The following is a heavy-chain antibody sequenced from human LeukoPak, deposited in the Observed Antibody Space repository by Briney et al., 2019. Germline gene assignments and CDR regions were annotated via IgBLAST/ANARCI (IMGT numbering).Heavy chain of an antibody. CDR2: IKQDGSEK. J-gene: IGHJ6*03. CDR1: GFTFSSYW. CDR3: ARDSLVTYFDWSAGLYYYQYYMDV. D-gene: IGHD3-9*01. V-gene: IGHV3-7*01. Sequence: PGGSLRLSCAASGFTFSSYWMSWVRQAPGKGLEWVANIKQDGSEKYYVDSVKGRFTIFRDNAKNSLYLQMNSLRAEDTAVYYCARDSLVTYFDWSAGLYYYQYYMDVWGKGTTVTISS.